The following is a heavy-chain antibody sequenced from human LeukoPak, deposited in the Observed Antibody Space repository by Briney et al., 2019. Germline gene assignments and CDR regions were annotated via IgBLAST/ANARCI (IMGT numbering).Heavy chain of an antibody. J-gene: IGHJ5*02. CDR1: GFTFSSYA. D-gene: IGHD2-2*01. CDR2: ISGSCGST. CDR3: AKDPLVGVVPAASPWFDP. V-gene: IGHV3-23*01. Sequence: GGSLRLSCAASGFTFSSYAMSWVRHAPGKGLEWVSAISGSCGSTYHADSVKGRFTISRDNSKNTMYMQMNSLRAEDTAVYYCAKDPLVGVVPAASPWFDPWGQGTLVTVSS.